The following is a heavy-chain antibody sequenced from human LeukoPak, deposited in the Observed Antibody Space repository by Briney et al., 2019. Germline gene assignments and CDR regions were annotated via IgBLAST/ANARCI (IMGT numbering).Heavy chain of an antibody. CDR3: ARDTNLYGGPRASGGCDF. J-gene: IGHJ4*02. CDR2: IWYDESNK. CDR1: GFTFSNYG. V-gene: IGHV3-33*01. Sequence: GRSLRLSCAASGFTFSNYGMHWVRQAPGKGLEWVAVIWYDESNKYYSDSVTGRFTISRDNSKNTLYLQMNSLRAEDTAVYYCARDTNLYGGPRASGGCDFWGLGTTVTVSS. D-gene: IGHD4-23*01.